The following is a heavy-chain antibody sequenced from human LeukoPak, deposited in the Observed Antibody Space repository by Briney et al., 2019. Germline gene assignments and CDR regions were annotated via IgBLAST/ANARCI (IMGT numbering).Heavy chain of an antibody. D-gene: IGHD3-22*01. CDR1: GYTFTSYG. CDR2: ISAYNGNT. J-gene: IGHJ4*02. CDR3: ARGYYYDSSGYYYDYFDY. V-gene: IGHV1-18*01. Sequence: ASVKVSCKASGYTFTSYGISWVRQAPGQGLEWMGWISAYNGNTNYALNLQGRVTMTTDTSTSTAYMELRSLRSDDTAMYYCARGYYYDSSGYYYDYFDYRGQGTLVTVSS.